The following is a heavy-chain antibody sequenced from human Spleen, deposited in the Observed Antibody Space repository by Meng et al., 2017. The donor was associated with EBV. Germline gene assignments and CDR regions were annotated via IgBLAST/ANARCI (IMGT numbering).Heavy chain of an antibody. CDR2: IRSKTDGGTP. D-gene: IGHD1-26*01. J-gene: IGHJ4*02. CDR1: GFTFSNAW. V-gene: IGHV3-15*01. Sequence: VQLVESXXDXVQPGXXRXXXCAASGFTFSNAWMSWVRQAPGKGLEWVGRIRSKTDGGTPDYAAPVKGRFTIVRDDSKSTLYLEMNSLKSEDTALYYCVTNGIVAGIDNWGPGTLVTVSS. CDR3: VTNGIVAGIDN.